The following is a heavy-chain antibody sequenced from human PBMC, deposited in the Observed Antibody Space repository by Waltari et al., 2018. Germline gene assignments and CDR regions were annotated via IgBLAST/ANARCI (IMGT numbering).Heavy chain of an antibody. D-gene: IGHD3-22*01. V-gene: IGHV4-39*01. CDR1: GGSISSVAYY. CDR2: IFYSGAT. J-gene: IGHJ2*01. CDR3: ARQDYYYVKGYFDL. Sequence: QLQLQESGPGLVKPSETVSITCTVSGGSISSVAYYWGWVRQPPGKGLEFIASIFYSGATYYNPSLESRVTISVDTSKNQFSLELTSVTDADTAVYYCARQDYYYVKGYFDLWGRGTLVTVSS.